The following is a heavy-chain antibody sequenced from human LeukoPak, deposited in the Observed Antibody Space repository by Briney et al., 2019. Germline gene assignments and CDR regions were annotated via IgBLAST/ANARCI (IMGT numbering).Heavy chain of an antibody. V-gene: IGHV4-38-2*01. D-gene: IGHD2-2*02. J-gene: IGHJ4*02. CDR2: IYHSGST. CDR3: ASGGYCSSTSCYTGLDY. Sequence: KPSETLSLTCAVSGYSISSGYYWGWVRQPPGKGPEWIGGIYHSGSTYYNPSLKSRVTISVDTSKNQFSLKLSSVTAADTAVYYCASGGYCSSTSCYTGLDYWGQGTLVTVSS. CDR1: GYSISSGYY.